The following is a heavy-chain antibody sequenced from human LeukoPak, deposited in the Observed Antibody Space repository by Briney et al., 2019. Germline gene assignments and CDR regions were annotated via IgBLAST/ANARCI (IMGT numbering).Heavy chain of an antibody. CDR1: GFTFSSYG. CDR3: AKDTAMVYYFDY. V-gene: IGHV3-33*06. D-gene: IGHD5-18*01. J-gene: IGHJ4*02. CDR2: IWYDGSNK. Sequence: PGRSLRLSCAASGFTFSSYGMHWVRQAPGKGPEWVAVIWYDGSNKYYADSVKGRFTISRDNSKNTLSLQMNSLRAEDTAVYYCAKDTAMVYYFDYWGQGTLVTVSS.